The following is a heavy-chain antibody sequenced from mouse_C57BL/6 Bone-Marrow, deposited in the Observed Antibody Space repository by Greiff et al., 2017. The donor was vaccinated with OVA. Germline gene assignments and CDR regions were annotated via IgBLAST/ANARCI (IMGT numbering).Heavy chain of an antibody. V-gene: IGHV3-6*01. J-gene: IGHJ2*01. D-gene: IGHD1-1*01. Sequence: EVQLVESGPGLVKPSQSLSLTCSVTGYSITSGYYWNWIRQFPGNKLEWMGYISYDGSNNYNPSLKNRISITRDTSKNQFFLKLNSVTTEDTATYYCAPNYYGSSHFDYWGQGTTLTVSS. CDR2: ISYDGSN. CDR1: GYSITSGYY. CDR3: APNYYGSSHFDY.